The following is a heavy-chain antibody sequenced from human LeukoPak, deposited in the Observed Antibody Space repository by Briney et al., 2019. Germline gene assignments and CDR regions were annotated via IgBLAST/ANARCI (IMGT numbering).Heavy chain of an antibody. CDR2: IYSGGST. V-gene: IGHV3-66*01. J-gene: IGHJ4*02. Sequence: GGSLRLSCAASGFTVSSNYMSWVRQAPGKGLEWVSVIYSGGSTYYADSVKGRFTISRDNSKNTLYLQMNSLRAEDTAVYYCARGPVLVGYPTVTTGPFDYWGQGTLITVSS. D-gene: IGHD4-17*01. CDR1: GFTVSSNY. CDR3: ARGPVLVGYPTVTTGPFDY.